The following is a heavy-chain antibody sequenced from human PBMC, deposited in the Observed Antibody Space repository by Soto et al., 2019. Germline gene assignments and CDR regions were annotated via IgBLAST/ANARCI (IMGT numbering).Heavy chain of an antibody. D-gene: IGHD3-22*01. Sequence: QVQLVQSGAEVKKPGSSVKVSCRASGGTFSRYTISWVRQAPGQVLEWMGDIIPMFVTTNYARNFKDVDPITADESTATGYLELTSLRSQDTAIYYCATEGYYVGGGYSKFGYWGQGTQVSVSS. J-gene: IGHJ4*02. CDR2: IIPMFVTT. CDR1: GGTFSRYT. V-gene: IGHV1-69*01. CDR3: ATEGYYVGGGYSKFGY.